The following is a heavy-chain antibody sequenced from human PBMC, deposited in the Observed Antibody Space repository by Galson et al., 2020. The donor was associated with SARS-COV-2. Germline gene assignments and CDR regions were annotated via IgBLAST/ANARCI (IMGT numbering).Heavy chain of an antibody. D-gene: IGHD4-17*01. Sequence: SETLSLTCTVSGDSISSGDYYWSWVRQSPGNGLEWLRYTHYTGTTYYNPSLKSRITISVDTSTNQFSLKLSSVTAADRAVYFRARVPVTPSFDIWGQGTVVSVSS. CDR2: THYTGTT. V-gene: IGHV4-30-4*08. CDR3: ARVPVTPSFDI. CDR1: GDSISSGDYY. J-gene: IGHJ3*02.